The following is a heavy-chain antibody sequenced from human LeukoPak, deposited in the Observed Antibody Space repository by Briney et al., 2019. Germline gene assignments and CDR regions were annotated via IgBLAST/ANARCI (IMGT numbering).Heavy chain of an antibody. D-gene: IGHD6-19*01. J-gene: IGHJ4*02. V-gene: IGHV4-34*01. CDR3: ARSYSSGWYVDY. Sequence: KTSQTLSLTCAAYGGSFSGYYWSWIRQPPGKGLEWIGEINHSGSTNYNPSLKSRVTISVDTSKSQFSLKLSSVTAADTAVYYCARSYSSGWYVDYWGQGTLVTVSS. CDR1: GGSFSGYY. CDR2: INHSGST.